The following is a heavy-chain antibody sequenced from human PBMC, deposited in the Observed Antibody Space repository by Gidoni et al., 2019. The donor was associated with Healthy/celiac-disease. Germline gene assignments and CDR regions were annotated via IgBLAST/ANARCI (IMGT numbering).Heavy chain of an antibody. CDR2: INHSGST. D-gene: IGHD6-13*01. J-gene: IGHJ4*02. CDR3: ARGRAGYSSSWYGDDY. CDR1: GGSFSGYY. V-gene: IGHV4-34*01. Sequence: QVQLQQWGAGLLKPSETLSLTCAVYGGSFSGYYWSWIRPPPGKGLEWIGEINHSGSTNYNPSLKSRVTISVDTSKNQFSLKLSSVTAADTAVYYCARGRAGYSSSWYGDDYWGQGTLVTVSS.